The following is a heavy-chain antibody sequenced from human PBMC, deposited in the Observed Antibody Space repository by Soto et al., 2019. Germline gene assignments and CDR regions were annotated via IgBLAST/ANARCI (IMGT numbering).Heavy chain of an antibody. V-gene: IGHV3-74*01. Sequence: GGSLRLSCAASGFTFSSYWMHWVRQAPGKGLVWVSRINSDGSSTSYADSVKGRFTISRDNTKNTLYLQMNSLGVEDAAVYYCVRSTPMDVWGKGTTVTVSS. CDR1: GFTFSSYW. J-gene: IGHJ6*03. CDR2: INSDGSST. CDR3: VRSTPMDV.